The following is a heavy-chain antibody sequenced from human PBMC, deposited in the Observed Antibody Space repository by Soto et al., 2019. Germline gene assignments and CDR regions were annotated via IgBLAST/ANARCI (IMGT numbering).Heavy chain of an antibody. CDR3: ARGWQSAFDI. CDR2: IYRGGAT. CDR1: GFPVSDNY. Sequence: XGSLRLSGVASGFPVSDNYISWVRQAPGKGLEWVSVIYRGGATYYADSVTGRFTISRDSSQNTLHLQMNTLKMEDTAIYYCARGWQSAFDIWGQGTMVTVSS. J-gene: IGHJ3*02. V-gene: IGHV3-53*01. D-gene: IGHD6-13*01.